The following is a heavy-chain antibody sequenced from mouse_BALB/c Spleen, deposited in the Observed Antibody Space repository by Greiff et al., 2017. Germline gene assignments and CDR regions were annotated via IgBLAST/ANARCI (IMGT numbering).Heavy chain of an antibody. J-gene: IGHJ4*01. CDR3: ARDILYAMGY. CDR1: GFTFTDYY. V-gene: IGHV7-3*02. Sequence: VQLKQSGGGLVQPGGSLRLSCATSGFTFTDYYMSWVRQPPGKALEWLGFIRNKANGYTTEYSASVKGRFTISRDNSQSILYLQMNTLRAEDSATYYCARDILYAMGYWGQGTSVTVSS. CDR2: IRNKANGYTT.